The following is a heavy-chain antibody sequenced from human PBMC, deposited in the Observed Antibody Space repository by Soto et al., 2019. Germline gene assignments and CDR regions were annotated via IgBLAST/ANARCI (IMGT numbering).Heavy chain of an antibody. CDR1: GFTFSTYW. D-gene: IGHD1-26*01. J-gene: IGHJ5*02. CDR2: INSDGSIT. Sequence: EVQLEESGGDLVQPGGSLGLSCAASGFTFSTYWMHWVRQAPGKGLVWVSRINSDGSITTYADSVKGRFTISRDNSKNTLYLQMNSLRAEDTAVYYCARVATGSYSWMESWGQGTLVSVSS. CDR3: ARVATGSYSWMES. V-gene: IGHV3-74*03.